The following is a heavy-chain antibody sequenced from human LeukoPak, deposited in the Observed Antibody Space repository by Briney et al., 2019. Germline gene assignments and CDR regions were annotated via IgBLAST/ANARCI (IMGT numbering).Heavy chain of an antibody. Sequence: SGPALGKPTQTLTLTCTFSGFSLSTSGMGVRWVREPPGKALEWLARIDWDDDKYYSTSLKTRLTISKDTSKTQVVLTMTNMDPVDTATYYCARIRYGSRSYSDYWGQGTLVTVSS. D-gene: IGHD3-10*01. V-gene: IGHV2-70*11. CDR1: GFSLSTSGMG. CDR2: IDWDDDK. J-gene: IGHJ4*02. CDR3: ARIRYGSRSYSDY.